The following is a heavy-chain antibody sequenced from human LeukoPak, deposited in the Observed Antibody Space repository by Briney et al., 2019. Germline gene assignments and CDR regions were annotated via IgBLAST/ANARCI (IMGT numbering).Heavy chain of an antibody. CDR3: ARDSSDMVRGVIRWGYYYGMDV. J-gene: IGHJ6*02. V-gene: IGHV3-30*04. CDR2: ISYDGSDK. Sequence: GGSLRLSCAASGFTFSSYTMHWVRQAPGKGLEWVAIISYDGSDKYYADSVKGRFTISRDNAKNSLYLQMNSLRAEDTAVYYCARDSSDMVRGVIRWGYYYGMDVWGQGTTVTVSS. CDR1: GFTFSSYT. D-gene: IGHD3-10*01.